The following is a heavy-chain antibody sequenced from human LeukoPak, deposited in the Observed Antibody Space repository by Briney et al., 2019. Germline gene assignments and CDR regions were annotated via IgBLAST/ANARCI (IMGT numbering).Heavy chain of an antibody. Sequence: SETLSLTCTVSGGSISSYYWSWIRQPAGKGLEWIGRIYTSGSTNYNPSLKSRVTISVDTSKNQFSLKLSSVTAADTAVYYCARLGRAGYYGSGSCLDPWGQGTLVTVSS. CDR3: ARLGRAGYYGSGSCLDP. D-gene: IGHD3-10*01. J-gene: IGHJ5*02. CDR2: IYTSGST. CDR1: GGSISSYY. V-gene: IGHV4-4*07.